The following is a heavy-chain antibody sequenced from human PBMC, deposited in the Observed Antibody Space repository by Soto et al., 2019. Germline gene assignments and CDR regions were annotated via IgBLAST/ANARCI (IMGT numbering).Heavy chain of an antibody. V-gene: IGHV3-23*01. CDR2: ISSSGGTT. Sequence: GGSVRVSCATSGCNFNNYAMSWVRQAPGERLEWVSFISSSGGTTYYADSVKGLFILSRDNSRNTVFLQMNTLGAADTAIYHCATFTTATGPGCGRACEYWGQGPRVTVSP. CDR1: GCNFNNYA. D-gene: IGHD3-10*01. J-gene: IGHJ4*02. CDR3: ATFTTATGPGCGRACEY.